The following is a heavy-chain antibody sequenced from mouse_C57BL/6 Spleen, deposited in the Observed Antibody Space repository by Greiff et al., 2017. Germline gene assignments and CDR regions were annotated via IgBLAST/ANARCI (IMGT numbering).Heavy chain of an antibody. Sequence: QVQLKQSGPELVKPGASVKISCKASGYAFSSSWMNWVKQRPGKGLEWIGRIYPGDGDTNYNGKFKGKATLTADKSSSTAYMQLSSLTSEDSAVYFCARSGAAQATGPYYYAMDYWGQGTSVTVSS. J-gene: IGHJ4*01. CDR1: GYAFSSSW. D-gene: IGHD3-2*02. CDR3: ARSGAAQATGPYYYAMDY. CDR2: IYPGDGDT. V-gene: IGHV1-82*01.